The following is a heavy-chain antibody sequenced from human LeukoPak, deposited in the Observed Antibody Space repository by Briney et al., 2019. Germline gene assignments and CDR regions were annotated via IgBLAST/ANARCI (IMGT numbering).Heavy chain of an antibody. J-gene: IGHJ4*02. CDR2: ISANNGDT. Sequence: ASVKVSCKASGYTFTSYGITWMRQAPGQGLEWMGWISANNGDTDYPQKFQGRVTMTTDTYTTTAHMELRSLRSDDTATYYCARESHITREDYWGQGTLVTVSS. D-gene: IGHD1-14*01. CDR1: GYTFTSYG. CDR3: ARESHITREDY. V-gene: IGHV1-18*01.